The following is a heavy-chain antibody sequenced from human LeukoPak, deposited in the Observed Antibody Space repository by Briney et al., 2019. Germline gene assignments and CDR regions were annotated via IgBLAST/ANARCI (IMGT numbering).Heavy chain of an antibody. D-gene: IGHD6-13*01. CDR2: IIPIFGTA. J-gene: IGHJ4*02. CDR3: ARALIAVAGIFDY. CDR1: GGTFSSYA. Sequence: GASVTVSCKASGGTFSSYAISWVRQAPGQGLEWMGAIIPIFGTANYAQKFQGRVTITTDESTSTAYMELSSLRSEDTAVYYCARALIAVAGIFDYWGQGALVTVSS. V-gene: IGHV1-69*05.